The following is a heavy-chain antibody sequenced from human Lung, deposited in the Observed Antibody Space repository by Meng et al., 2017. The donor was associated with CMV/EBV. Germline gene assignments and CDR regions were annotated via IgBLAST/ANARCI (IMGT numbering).Heavy chain of an antibody. J-gene: IGHJ4*02. CDR1: GGAISSSNW. CDR2: IYHSGST. Sequence: PQEADPGRGKPSGTLSLTFAVAGGAISSSNWWSWVRQPPGKGLELIGEIYHSGSTNYNPSLKSRVNISVDKSKNQFSLNLSSVTAADTAVYYCARVGQWLPIDYWGQGTLVTVSS. CDR3: ARVGQWLPIDY. D-gene: IGHD6-19*01. V-gene: IGHV4-4*02.